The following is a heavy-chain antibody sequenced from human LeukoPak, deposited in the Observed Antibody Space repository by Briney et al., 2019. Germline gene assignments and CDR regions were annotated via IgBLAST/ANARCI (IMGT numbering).Heavy chain of an antibody. D-gene: IGHD4/OR15-4a*01. CDR3: ARRAGAYSHPYDY. V-gene: IGHV3-53*01. J-gene: IGHJ4*02. Sequence: PGGSLRVSCTVSWFTVSSNSLSWVRQAPGKGLEWVSFIYSDNTHYSDSVKGRFTISRDNSKNTLYLQMNSLRAEDTAVYYCARRAGAYSHPYDYWGQGTLVTVSS. CDR1: WFTVSSNS. CDR2: IYSDNT.